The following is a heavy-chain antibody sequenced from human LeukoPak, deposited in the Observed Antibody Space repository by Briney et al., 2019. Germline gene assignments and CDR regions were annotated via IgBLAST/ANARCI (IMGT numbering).Heavy chain of an antibody. D-gene: IGHD3-16*02. V-gene: IGHV1-2*02. Sequence: GASVTVSCKASVYAFTGYYIHWVRQAPGQGLEWLGWINPYSGATNYAQKFQARVTMTRDTSTVTAYMELSRLTSDDTAVYYCARDVIMGTYDYWGQGTLVAVSS. CDR1: VYAFTGYY. J-gene: IGHJ4*02. CDR2: INPYSGAT. CDR3: ARDVIMGTYDY.